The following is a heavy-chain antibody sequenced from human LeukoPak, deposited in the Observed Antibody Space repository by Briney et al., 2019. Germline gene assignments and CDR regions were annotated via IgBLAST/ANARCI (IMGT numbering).Heavy chain of an antibody. CDR2: ISSSSSYI. Sequence: GGSLRLSCAASGFTFSSYSMNWVRQAPGKGLEWVSSISSSSSYIYYADLVKGRFTISRDNAKNSLYLQMNSLRAEDTAVYYCARSDCSGGSCYDYRGQGTLVTVSS. CDR1: GFTFSSYS. D-gene: IGHD2-15*01. V-gene: IGHV3-21*01. CDR3: ARSDCSGGSCYDY. J-gene: IGHJ4*02.